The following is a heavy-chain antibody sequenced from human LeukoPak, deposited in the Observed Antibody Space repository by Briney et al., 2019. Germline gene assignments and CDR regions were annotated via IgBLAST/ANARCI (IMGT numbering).Heavy chain of an antibody. Sequence: SETLSLTCAVYGWSFSGYYWSWIRQPPAKELEWIGEINHSGSTNYNPPLMSRVTISVDTSKNQFSLKLSSVTAADTAVYYCARGLRVRGPDYWGQGTLVTVSS. J-gene: IGHJ4*02. D-gene: IGHD3-10*01. V-gene: IGHV4-34*01. CDR1: GWSFSGYY. CDR3: ARGLRVRGPDY. CDR2: INHSGST.